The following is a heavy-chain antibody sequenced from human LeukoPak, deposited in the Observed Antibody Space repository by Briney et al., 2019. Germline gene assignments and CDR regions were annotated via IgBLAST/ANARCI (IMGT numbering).Heavy chain of an antibody. CDR3: AKGGSTAWTAVDY. CDR2: ISGSGGST. D-gene: IGHD2-2*01. CDR1: GFTFSSYA. V-gene: IGHV3-23*01. Sequence: GGSLRLSCAASGFTFSSYAMSWVRQAPGKGLEWVSAISGSGGSTYYADSVKGRFTISRDNSGSTLYLQMNSLRADDTAVYYCAKGGSTAWTAVDYWGQGTLVTVSS. J-gene: IGHJ4*02.